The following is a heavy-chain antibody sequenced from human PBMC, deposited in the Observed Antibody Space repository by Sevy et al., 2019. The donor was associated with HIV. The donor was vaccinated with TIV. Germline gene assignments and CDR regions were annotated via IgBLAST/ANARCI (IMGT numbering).Heavy chain of an antibody. CDR3: AAEDMTGFGGPLGVFDI. J-gene: IGHJ3*02. CDR2: IVAGSGVT. Sequence: ASVKVSCKASGFTFTSSAVQWVRQARGQRLEWIGWIVAGSGVTDYAPEYQERVTITRETSTATIYMELSSLRSEDTGVYFCAAEDMTGFGGPLGVFDIWGLGTTVTVSS. CDR1: GFTFTSSA. D-gene: IGHD3-16*01. V-gene: IGHV1-58*01.